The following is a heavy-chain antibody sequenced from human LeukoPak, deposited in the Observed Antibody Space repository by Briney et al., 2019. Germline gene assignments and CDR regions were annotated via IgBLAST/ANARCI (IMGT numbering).Heavy chain of an antibody. J-gene: IGHJ5*02. CDR3: ARGYSSGRYKWFDP. D-gene: IGHD6-19*01. CDR2: IYTSGST. V-gene: IGHV4-4*07. Sequence: SENLSLTCTVSGGSISSYYWSWIRQPAGKGLEWIGRIYTSGSTNYNPSLKSRVTMSVDTSKNQFSLKLSSVTAADTAVYYCARGYSSGRYKWFDPWGQGTLVTVSS. CDR1: GGSISSYY.